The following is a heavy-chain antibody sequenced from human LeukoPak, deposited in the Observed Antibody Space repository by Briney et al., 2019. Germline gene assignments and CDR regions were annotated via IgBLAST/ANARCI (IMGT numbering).Heavy chain of an antibody. V-gene: IGHV1-2*06. CDR1: GYTFTYYY. CDR2: INPNTGGT. D-gene: IGHD2-21*01. CDR3: ATTFVANAFDV. J-gene: IGHJ3*01. Sequence: ASVKVSCKASGYTFTYYYIHWVRQAPGQGLEWMGRINPNTGGTDFALKFQSRVTMTRDTSISTAYMELSSLRSDDSAVYYCATTFVANAFDVWGQGAMVTVSS.